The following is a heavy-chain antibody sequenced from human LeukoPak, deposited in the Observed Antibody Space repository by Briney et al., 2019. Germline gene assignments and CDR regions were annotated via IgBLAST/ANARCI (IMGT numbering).Heavy chain of an antibody. CDR3: ARAQITSGGYRGPIDY. V-gene: IGHV3-48*03. J-gene: IGHJ4*02. CDR1: GFTFSSYE. CDR2: IGSAGGNK. Sequence: GGSLRLSCTASGFTFSSYETHWVRQAAGKGPEWVSYIGSAGGNKHYADSVRGRFTISRDNPKNSVYLQMNSLRVEDTAVYYCARAQITSGGYRGPIDYWGQGTLVTVSS. D-gene: IGHD6-19*01.